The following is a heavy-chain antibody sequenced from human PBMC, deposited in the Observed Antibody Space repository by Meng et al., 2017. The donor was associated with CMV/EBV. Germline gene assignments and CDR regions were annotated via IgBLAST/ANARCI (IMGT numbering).Heavy chain of an antibody. CDR1: GFTFSSYS. J-gene: IGHJ4*02. D-gene: IGHD2-2*01. Sequence: GESLKISCAASGFTFSSYSMNWVRQAPGKGLEWVSSISSSSRYIYYEDSVKGRFTISRDNAKNSLYLQMNSLRADDTAVYYCAREGVPAAKTGYFDYWGQGTLVTVSS. CDR2: ISSSSRYI. V-gene: IGHV3-21*01. CDR3: AREGVPAAKTGYFDY.